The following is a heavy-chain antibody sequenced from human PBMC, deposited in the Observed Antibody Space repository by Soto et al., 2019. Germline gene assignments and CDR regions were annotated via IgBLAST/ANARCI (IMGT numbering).Heavy chain of an antibody. D-gene: IGHD6-6*01. CDR1: GYTFTNYG. V-gene: IGHV1-18*01. Sequence: QVQLLQSGAEVRKPGASVKVSCKASGYTFTNYGITWVRQAPGQGLEWMGGIGAYNGDTHYTQRLQGRVTMTADTSTGTSYMELRGLRTYDTAIYYCARVQQLVVYFYDYVDVWGNGDTGSVSS. J-gene: IGHJ6*03. CDR3: ARVQQLVVYFYDYVDV. CDR2: IGAYNGDT.